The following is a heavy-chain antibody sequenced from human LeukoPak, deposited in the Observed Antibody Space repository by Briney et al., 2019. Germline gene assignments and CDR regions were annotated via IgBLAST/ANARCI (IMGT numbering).Heavy chain of an antibody. CDR1: GFTFCSYW. D-gene: IGHD3-3*01. CDR3: ARYQITIFGVVEDYGMDV. V-gene: IGHV3-74*01. CDR2: INSDGSST. J-gene: IGHJ6*02. Sequence: PGGSLRLSCAASGFTFCSYWMYWVRQAPGKGLVWVSRINSDGSSTSYADSVKGRFTISRDNAKNTLYLQMNSLRAEDTAVYYCARYQITIFGVVEDYGMDVWGQGTTVTVSS.